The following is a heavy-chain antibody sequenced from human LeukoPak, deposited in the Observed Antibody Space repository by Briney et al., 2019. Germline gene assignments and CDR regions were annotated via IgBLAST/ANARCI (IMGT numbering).Heavy chain of an antibody. V-gene: IGHV3-73*01. CDR1: GFTFSGSA. CDR2: IRSKANSYAT. CDR3: ATGPSLLQWFDCDY. J-gene: IGHJ4*02. Sequence: GGSLRLSCAASGFTFSGSAMHWVRQASGKGLEWVGRIRSKANSYATAYAASVKGRFTISRDDSKNTAYLQMNSLKTEDTAVYYCATGPSLLQWFDCDYWGQGTLVTVSS. D-gene: IGHD3-3*01.